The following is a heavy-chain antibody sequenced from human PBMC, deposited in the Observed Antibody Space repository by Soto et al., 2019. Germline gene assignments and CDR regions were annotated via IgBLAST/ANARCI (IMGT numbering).Heavy chain of an antibody. CDR3: ARVSRAAAGYFDY. Sequence: SETLSLTCAVYGGSFSGYYWSWIRQPPGKGLEWIGEINHSGSTNYNPSLKSRVTISVDTSKNQFSLKLSSVTAADTAVYYCARVSRAAAGYFDYWGQGTLVTVSS. V-gene: IGHV4-34*01. CDR1: GGSFSGYY. D-gene: IGHD6-13*01. CDR2: INHSGST. J-gene: IGHJ4*02.